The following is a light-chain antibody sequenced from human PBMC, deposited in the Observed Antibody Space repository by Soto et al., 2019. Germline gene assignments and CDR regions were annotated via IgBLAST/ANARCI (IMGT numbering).Light chain of an antibody. CDR3: AAWDDSLSAYV. CDR2: RNN. CDR1: SSNIGSNF. Sequence: QSVLTQPPSASETPGQRVTISCSGSSSNIGSNFVYWFQQLPGAAPKLLIYRNNQRPSGVPDRFSGSKSSTSASLAISGLRSENEADYYCAAWDDSLSAYVFGTGTKVTVL. J-gene: IGLJ1*01. V-gene: IGLV1-47*01.